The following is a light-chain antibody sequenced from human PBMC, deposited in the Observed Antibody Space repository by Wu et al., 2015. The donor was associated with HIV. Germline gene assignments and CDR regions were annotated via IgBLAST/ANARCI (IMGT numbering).Light chain of an antibody. CDR3: QQYGSSPYT. CDR2: DVS. CDR1: QSVSSY. V-gene: IGKV3-11*01. Sequence: EIVLTQSPDTLSLSPGDRATLSCRASQSVSSYLAWYQQKPGQAPRLLMYDVSNRATGTPARFSGSGSGTDFTLTISRLEPEDFALYYCQQYGSSPYTFGQGTKLEIK. J-gene: IGKJ2*01.